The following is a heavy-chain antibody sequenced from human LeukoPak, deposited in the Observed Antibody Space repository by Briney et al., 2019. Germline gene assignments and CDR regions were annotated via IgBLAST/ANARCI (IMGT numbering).Heavy chain of an antibody. V-gene: IGHV3-11*01. CDR1: GFTVSSNY. J-gene: IGHJ3*02. D-gene: IGHD1-1*01. Sequence: TGGSLRLSCAASGFTVSSNYMSWVRQAPGKGLEYVSYISSSGSTIYYADSVKGRFTISRDNAKNSLYLQMNSLRAEDTALYYCARENVSPRTDAFDIWGQGTMVTVSS. CDR3: ARENVSPRTDAFDI. CDR2: ISSSGSTI.